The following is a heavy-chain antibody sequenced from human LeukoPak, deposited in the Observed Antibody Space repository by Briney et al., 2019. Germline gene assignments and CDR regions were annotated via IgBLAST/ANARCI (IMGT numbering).Heavy chain of an antibody. J-gene: IGHJ5*02. CDR2: IYYTGSA. CDR3: SRYGGLMQGRFDP. Sequence: SETLSLTCTLSGGSISSYYWSWIRQPPGKGLEWIGYIYYTGSANYNPSLKSRVTISLNTSKNQFSLKLNSMTAADTAVYYWSRYGGLMQGRFDPWGQGTLVTVSS. CDR1: GGSISSYY. D-gene: IGHD3-16*01. V-gene: IGHV4-59*01.